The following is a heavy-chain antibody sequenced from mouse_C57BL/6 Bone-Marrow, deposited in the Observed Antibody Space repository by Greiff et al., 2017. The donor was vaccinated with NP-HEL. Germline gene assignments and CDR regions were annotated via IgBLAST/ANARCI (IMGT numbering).Heavy chain of an antibody. D-gene: IGHD1-1*01. CDR3: ARGTTVDWYFDV. CDR2: IYPGSGNT. Sequence: VQLQESGPELVKPGASVKISCKASGYSFTSYYIHWVKQRPGQGLEWIGWIYPGSGNTKYNEKFKGKATLTADTSSSTAYMQLSSLTSEDSAVYYCARGTTVDWYFDVWGTGTTVTVSS. CDR1: GYSFTSYY. J-gene: IGHJ1*03. V-gene: IGHV1-66*01.